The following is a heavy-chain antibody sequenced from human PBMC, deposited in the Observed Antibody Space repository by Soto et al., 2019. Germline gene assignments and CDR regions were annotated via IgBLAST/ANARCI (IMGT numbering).Heavy chain of an antibody. D-gene: IGHD3-9*01. J-gene: IGHJ6*02. Sequence: ASVKVSCKASGYTFTSYCVSWVRQAPGQGLEWMGWISAYNGNTNYAQKLQGRVTMTTDTSTSTAYMELRSLRSDDTAVYYCARDTYDILTDYYYYYGMDVWGQGTTVTAS. V-gene: IGHV1-18*04. CDR3: ARDTYDILTDYYYYYGMDV. CDR1: GYTFTSYC. CDR2: ISAYNGNT.